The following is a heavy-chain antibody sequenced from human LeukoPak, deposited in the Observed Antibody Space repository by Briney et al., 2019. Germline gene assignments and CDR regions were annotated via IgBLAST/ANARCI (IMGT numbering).Heavy chain of an antibody. V-gene: IGHV5-51*01. Sequence: GESLKISCRGSGYSFTSYWIGCVRQKSGKGLEGMGTIYPGDSDTRYSPSFQGQVTISADKSISTAYLQWSSLKASDTAMYYCARSYGSGSPDAFDIWGQGTMVTVSS. D-gene: IGHD3-10*01. CDR2: IYPGDSDT. J-gene: IGHJ3*02. CDR1: GYSFTSYW. CDR3: ARSYGSGSPDAFDI.